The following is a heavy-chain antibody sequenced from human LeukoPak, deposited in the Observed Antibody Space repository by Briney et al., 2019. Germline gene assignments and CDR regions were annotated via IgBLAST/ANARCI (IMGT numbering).Heavy chain of an antibody. D-gene: IGHD6-13*01. J-gene: IGHJ3*01. CDR3: ARGPFVLIAAAANDAFDV. CDR2: ISSSGSSV. V-gene: IGHV3-48*03. CDR1: GFTFSSYE. Sequence: GGSLRLSCAASGFTFSSYEMNWVRQAPGQGLEWVSYISSSGSSVYYADSVRGRFTISRDNAKNPLYLQMNSLRAEDTAVYYCARGPFVLIAAAANDAFDVWGQRTVVTVSS.